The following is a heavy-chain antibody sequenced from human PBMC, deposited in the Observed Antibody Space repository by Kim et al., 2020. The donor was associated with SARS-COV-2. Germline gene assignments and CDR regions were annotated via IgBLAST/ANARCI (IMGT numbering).Heavy chain of an antibody. V-gene: IGHV3-30*18. J-gene: IGHJ6*02. Sequence: GGSLRLSCAASGFTFSSYGMHWVRQAPGKGLEWVAVISYDGSNKYYADSVKGRFTISRDNSKNTLYLQMNSRRAEDTAVYYCAKGLGGGYYYGMDVWGQG. CDR1: GFTFSSYG. D-gene: IGHD2-15*01. CDR3: AKGLGGGYYYGMDV. CDR2: ISYDGSNK.